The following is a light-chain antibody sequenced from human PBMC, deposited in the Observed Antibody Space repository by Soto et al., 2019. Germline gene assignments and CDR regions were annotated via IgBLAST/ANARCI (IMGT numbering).Light chain of an antibody. J-gene: IGLJ1*01. Sequence: QSALTQPASVSGSPGQSITISCTGTSSDVGGYNYVSWYQQHPGKAPKLMIYEVSNRPSGVSNRSSGSKSGNTASLTISGLQAEDEADYYCSSYTSSSTLPWVFGTGTKLTVL. CDR1: SSDVGGYNY. CDR2: EVS. CDR3: SSYTSSSTLPWV. V-gene: IGLV2-14*01.